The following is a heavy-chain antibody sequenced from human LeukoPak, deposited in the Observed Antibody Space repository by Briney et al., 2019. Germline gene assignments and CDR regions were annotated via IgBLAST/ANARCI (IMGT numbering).Heavy chain of an antibody. CDR3: ICFGSGSYYGRGTFDY. J-gene: IGHJ4*02. CDR2: IRSKAYGGTA. Sequence: GGSLRLSCTASGFTFGDYPMTWVRQAPGKGLEWVGFIRSKAYGGTADYAASVKGRFTISRDDSKSIAFLQMNSLKTEGTAMYYCICFGSGSYYGRGTFDYWGQGTLVTVSS. V-gene: IGHV3-49*04. CDR1: GFTFGDYP. D-gene: IGHD3-10*01.